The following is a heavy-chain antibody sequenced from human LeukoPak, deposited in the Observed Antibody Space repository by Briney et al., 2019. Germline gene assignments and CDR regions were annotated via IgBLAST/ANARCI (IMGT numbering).Heavy chain of an antibody. V-gene: IGHV3-9*01. CDR3: AKDRENYGSGSYTYGNDFDY. J-gene: IGHJ4*02. CDR2: ISWNSGSI. D-gene: IGHD3-10*01. Sequence: QAGGSLRLSCAASGFTFDDYAMHWVRQAPGKGLEWVSGISWNSGSIGYADSVKGRFTISRDNAKNSLYLQMNSLRAEDTALYYCAKDRENYGSGSYTYGNDFDYWGQGTLVTVSS. CDR1: GFTFDDYA.